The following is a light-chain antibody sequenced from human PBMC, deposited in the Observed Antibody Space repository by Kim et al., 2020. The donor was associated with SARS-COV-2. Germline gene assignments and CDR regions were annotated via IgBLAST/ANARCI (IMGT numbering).Light chain of an antibody. CDR1: QTISNW. Sequence: DIQVTQSPSTLSASVGDRVTITCRASQTISNWLAWYQQKPGKAPKLLIYRASSLESGVPSRFSGSGSGTEFTLTISSLQPDDFATYYCQQYHGYPLTFGGGTKVDIK. CDR2: RAS. J-gene: IGKJ4*01. V-gene: IGKV1-5*03. CDR3: QQYHGYPLT.